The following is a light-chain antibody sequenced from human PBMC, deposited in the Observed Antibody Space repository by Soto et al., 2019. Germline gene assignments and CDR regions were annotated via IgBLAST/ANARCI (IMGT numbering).Light chain of an antibody. V-gene: IGKV3-15*01. CDR3: QQYNKWPRT. J-gene: IGKJ1*01. Sequence: EILMTQSPATVSVSPGERATPSCRASQSVSRKLAWYQHKPGQAPRLLIYGASTRATGIPARFSGSGSGTEFTLTMSSLQSEDFAVYYCQQYNKWPRTFGQGTKVDIK. CDR1: QSVSRK. CDR2: GAS.